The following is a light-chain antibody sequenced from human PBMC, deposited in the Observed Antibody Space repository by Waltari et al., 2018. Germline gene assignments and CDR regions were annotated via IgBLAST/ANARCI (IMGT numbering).Light chain of an antibody. CDR2: AES. Sequence: DIQLTQSPSFLSASIGDRVTITCRASQGISSYLAWYQQKPGKAPKLLIYAESTLQSGVPSRFSGSGAGTEFTLTISSLQPEDFATYYCQELNTYPQSLTFGGGTKVEI. CDR3: QELNTYPQSLT. J-gene: IGKJ4*01. CDR1: QGISSY. V-gene: IGKV1-9*01.